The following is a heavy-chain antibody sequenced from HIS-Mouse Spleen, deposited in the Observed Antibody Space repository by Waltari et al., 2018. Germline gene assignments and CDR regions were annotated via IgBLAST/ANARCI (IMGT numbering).Heavy chain of an antibody. CDR2: TYYSGST. D-gene: IGHD6-13*01. V-gene: IGHV4-39*07. CDR1: GGSISSSRYY. Sequence: QLQLQESAPALVKPSETLSLTCPVPGGSISSSRYYWSWIRQPPGKGLEWIGSTYYSGSTYYNPSLKSRVTISVDTSKNQFSRKLSSVTAADTAVYYCAREIPYSSSWYDWYFDLWGRGTLVTVSS. J-gene: IGHJ2*01. CDR3: AREIPYSSSWYDWYFDL.